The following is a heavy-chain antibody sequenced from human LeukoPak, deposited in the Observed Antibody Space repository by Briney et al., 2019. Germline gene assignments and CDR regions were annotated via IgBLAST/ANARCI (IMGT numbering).Heavy chain of an antibody. V-gene: IGHV6-1*01. D-gene: IGHD2-2*01. CDR2: TYYRSKWYN. CDR3: ARTISSTSFFLDY. CDR1: GDSVSSNSAA. J-gene: IGHJ4*02. Sequence: SQTLSLTCSISGDSVSSNSAAWNWIRQSPSRGLEWLGRTYYRSKWYNDYAVSVKSRITINPDTSKNQFSLKLSSVTAADTAVYYCARTISSTSFFLDYWGQGTLVTVSS.